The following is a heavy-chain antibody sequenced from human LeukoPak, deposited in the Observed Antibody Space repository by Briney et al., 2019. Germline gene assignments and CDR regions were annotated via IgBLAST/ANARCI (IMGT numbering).Heavy chain of an antibody. Sequence: GGSLRLSCAASGFAVSSNYMSWVRQAPGKGLEWVSVIYSGGSTYYADSVKGRFTISRDNSKNTLYLQMNSLRAEDTAVYYCAKDDGGSYYIYYYYMDVWGKGTTVTISS. CDR3: AKDDGGSYYIYYYYMDV. D-gene: IGHD1-26*01. V-gene: IGHV3-66*01. J-gene: IGHJ6*03. CDR1: GFAVSSNY. CDR2: IYSGGST.